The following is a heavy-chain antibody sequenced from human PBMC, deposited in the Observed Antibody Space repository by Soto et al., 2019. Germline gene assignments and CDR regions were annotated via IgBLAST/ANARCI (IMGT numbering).Heavy chain of an antibody. D-gene: IGHD3-10*01. CDR2: IIPIFGTA. V-gene: IGHV1-69*06. CDR3: ARGTLWFGEFLSYYYGMDV. CDR1: GGTFSSYA. J-gene: IGHJ6*02. Sequence: ASVKVSCKASGGTFSSYAISWVRQAPGQGLEWMGGIIPIFGTANYAQKFQGRVTITADKSTSTAYMELSSLRSEDTAVYYCARGTLWFGEFLSYYYGMDVWGQGTTVTVSS.